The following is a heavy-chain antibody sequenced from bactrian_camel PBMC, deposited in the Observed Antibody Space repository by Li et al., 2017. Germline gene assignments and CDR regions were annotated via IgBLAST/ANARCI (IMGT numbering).Heavy chain of an antibody. Sequence: HVQLVESGGGSVQAGGSLRLSCKVSGHSRGSNCVGWYRLPPGRAPAEHEGIAAIRRDGGETWYAASVKGRFTISRDNAKSTLYLQLNSLTREDSAMYYCTRETQWVGYHEFAEYWGQGTQVTVS. CDR2: IRRDGGET. CDR3: TRETQWVGYHEFAEY. CDR1: GHSRGSNC. D-gene: IGHD5*01. V-gene: IGHV3S45*01. J-gene: IGHJ4*01.